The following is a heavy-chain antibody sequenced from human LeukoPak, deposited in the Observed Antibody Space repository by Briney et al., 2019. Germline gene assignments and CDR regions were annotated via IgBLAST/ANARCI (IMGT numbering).Heavy chain of an antibody. Sequence: ASVKVSCKVSGYTLTELSMHWVRQAPGKGLEWMGGFDPEDGETIYAQKFQGRVTMTEDTSTDTAYMELSSLRSEDTAVYYCATTPGYGDSLYYFDYRGQGTLVTVSS. CDR2: FDPEDGET. V-gene: IGHV1-24*01. J-gene: IGHJ4*02. CDR3: ATTPGYGDSLYYFDY. D-gene: IGHD4-17*01. CDR1: GYTLTELS.